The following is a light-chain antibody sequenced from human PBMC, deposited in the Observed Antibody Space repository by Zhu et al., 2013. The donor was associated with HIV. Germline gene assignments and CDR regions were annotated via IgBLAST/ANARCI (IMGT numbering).Light chain of an antibody. CDR2: GTT. CDR1: TSNIGADYD. J-gene: IGLJ2*01. Sequence: QSVLTQPPSVSGAPGQRVTISCTGSTSNIGADYDVHWYQQFPGTAPKLLMYGTTYRPSGVPERFSGSRSDTSAFLAITGLRAEDEADYYCQSSDSSLSGVVFGGGTKLTVL. V-gene: IGLV1-40*01. CDR3: QSSDSSLSGVV.